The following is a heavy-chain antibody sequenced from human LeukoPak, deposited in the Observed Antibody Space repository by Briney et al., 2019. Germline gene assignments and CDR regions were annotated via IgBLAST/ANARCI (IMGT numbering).Heavy chain of an antibody. CDR1: GYSISSGYY. D-gene: IGHD4-17*01. J-gene: IGHJ3*02. CDR3: ARRTVTTNADAFDI. V-gene: IGHV4-38-2*01. CDR2: IYHSGST. Sequence: PSETLSLTCAVSGYSISSGYYWGWARQPPGKGLEWIGSIYHSGSTYYNPSLKSRVTISVDTSKNQCSLKLSSVTAADTAVYYCARRTVTTNADAFDIWGQGTMVTVSS.